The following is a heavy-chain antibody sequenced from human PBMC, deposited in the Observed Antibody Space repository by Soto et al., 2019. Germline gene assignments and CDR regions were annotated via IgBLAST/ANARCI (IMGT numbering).Heavy chain of an antibody. V-gene: IGHV1-69*13. CDR3: AREVVVVVAARQGAFDI. CDR1: GGTFSSYA. Sequence: SVKVSCKASGGTFSSYAISWVRQAPGQGLEWMGGFIPIFGTANYAQKFQGRVTITADESTSTAYMELSSLRSEDTAVYYCAREVVVVVAARQGAFDIWGQGTMVTVSS. D-gene: IGHD2-15*01. J-gene: IGHJ3*02. CDR2: FIPIFGTA.